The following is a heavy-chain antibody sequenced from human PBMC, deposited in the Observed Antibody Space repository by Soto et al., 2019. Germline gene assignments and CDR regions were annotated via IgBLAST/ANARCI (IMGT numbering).Heavy chain of an antibody. CDR2: INHSGST. J-gene: IGHJ4*02. V-gene: IGHV4-34*01. CDR3: ARGHKSGGDSYGFDY. CDR1: GGSFSGYY. D-gene: IGHD5-18*01. Sequence: PSETLSLTCAVYGGSFSGYYWSWIRQPPGKGLEWIGEINHSGSTNYNPSLKSRVTISVDTSKNQFSLKLSSVTAADTAVYYCARGHKSGGDSYGFDYWGQGTLVNVSS.